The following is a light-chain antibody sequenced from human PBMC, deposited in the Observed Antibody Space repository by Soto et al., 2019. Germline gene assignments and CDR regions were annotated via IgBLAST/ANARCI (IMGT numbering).Light chain of an antibody. CDR2: EGT. Sequence: QSVLTQPACVSGSPGQSITISCTRSSTDFENYNLVSWYQHCPDKAPKLIIYEGTKRPSEISDRFSGSESDTTASLIISGLQPEDEADYYCSSYAGSSARVVFGGGTKLTVL. V-gene: IGLV2-23*01. CDR3: SSYAGSSARVV. CDR1: STDFENYNL. J-gene: IGLJ2*01.